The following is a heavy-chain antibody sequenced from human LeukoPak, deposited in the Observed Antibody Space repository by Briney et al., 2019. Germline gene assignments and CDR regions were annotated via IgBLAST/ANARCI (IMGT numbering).Heavy chain of an antibody. D-gene: IGHD5-12*01. J-gene: IGHJ4*02. Sequence: ASVKVSCKASGYTFTSYGTSWVRQAPGQGLEWMGWISAYNGNTNYAQKLQGRVTMTTDTSTSTAYMELRSLRSDDTAVYYCARRGYSGYDPQPFDYWGQGTLVTVSS. CDR3: ARRGYSGYDPQPFDY. CDR2: ISAYNGNT. V-gene: IGHV1-18*01. CDR1: GYTFTSYG.